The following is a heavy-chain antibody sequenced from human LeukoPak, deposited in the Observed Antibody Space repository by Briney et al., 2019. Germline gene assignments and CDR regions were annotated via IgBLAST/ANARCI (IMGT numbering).Heavy chain of an antibody. CDR2: INQDGSEI. CDR3: ARALTMIVVAFDY. D-gene: IGHD3-22*01. Sequence: PGGSLRLSCAASGFTFSNYWMSWVRQAPGKGLEWQANINQDGSEIYYVDSVKGRFTISRDNGKNSLYLQINSLRADDTAVYYCARALTMIVVAFDYWGQGTLVTVSS. J-gene: IGHJ4*02. V-gene: IGHV3-7*01. CDR1: GFTFSNYW.